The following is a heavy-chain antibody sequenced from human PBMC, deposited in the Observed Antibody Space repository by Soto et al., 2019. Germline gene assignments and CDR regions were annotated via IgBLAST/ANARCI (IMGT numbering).Heavy chain of an antibody. V-gene: IGHV1-69*15. Sequence: QLQLVPSGAEVRKPGSSVQVSCKASGGTFYTYTFSWVRQAPGQGLECMGSISPIYPTTNYAEKFQGRLTVTADGSTNTAYMELNSLTSADTSGYYCSRIPRYSFPSSDDLDSWGQGAPVTVSS. J-gene: IGHJ4*02. CDR2: ISPIYPTT. CDR1: GGTFYTYT. CDR3: SRIPRYSFPSSDDLDS. D-gene: IGHD5-18*01.